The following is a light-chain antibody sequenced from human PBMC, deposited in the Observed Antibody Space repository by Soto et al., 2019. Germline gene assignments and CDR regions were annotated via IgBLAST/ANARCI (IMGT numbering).Light chain of an antibody. CDR2: EAS. J-gene: IGLJ1*01. Sequence: QSVLTQPPSASGSPGQSVTISCTGTSSDVGGYNYVSWYQQHPGKAPKVIIYEASKRPSGVPDRFSGSKSGSTASLTVSGLQAEDEADYYCSSYAVTNIFVFRNGTTVNVL. CDR1: SSDVGGYNY. V-gene: IGLV2-8*01. CDR3: SSYAVTNIFV.